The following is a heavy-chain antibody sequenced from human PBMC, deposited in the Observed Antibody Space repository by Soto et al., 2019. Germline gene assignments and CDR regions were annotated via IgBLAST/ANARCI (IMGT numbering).Heavy chain of an antibody. CDR1: GGSISSSSYY. V-gene: IGHV4-39*01. Sequence: QLQLQESGPGLVKPSETLSLTCTVSGGSISSSSYYWGWIRQPPGKGLEWIGSIYYSGSTYYNPSLKSRVTISVDTSKNQFSLKLSSVTAADTAVYYCARLDPGLTYYDFWSGYQDWYFDLWGRGTLVTVSS. D-gene: IGHD3-3*01. CDR3: ARLDPGLTYYDFWSGYQDWYFDL. J-gene: IGHJ2*01. CDR2: IYYSGST.